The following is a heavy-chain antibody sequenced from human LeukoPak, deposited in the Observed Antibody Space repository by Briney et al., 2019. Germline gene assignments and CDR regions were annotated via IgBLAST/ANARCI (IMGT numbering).Heavy chain of an antibody. D-gene: IGHD5-18*01. J-gene: IGHJ6*02. CDR1: GGSFSGYY. CDR2: INHSGST. Sequence: PSETLSLTCAVYGGSFSGYYWSWIRQPPGKGLEWIGEINHSGSTNYDPSLKSRITISVDTPKNQFSLKLRSVTAADTAVYYCARGGYLYYYYYGMDVWGQGTTVTVSS. CDR3: ARGGYLYYYYYGMDV. V-gene: IGHV4-34*01.